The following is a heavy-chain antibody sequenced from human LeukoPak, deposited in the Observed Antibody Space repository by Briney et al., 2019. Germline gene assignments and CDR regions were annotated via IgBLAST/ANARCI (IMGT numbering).Heavy chain of an antibody. Sequence: GGSLRLSCAASGFTFSSYAMSWVRQAPGKGLEWVSAISGSGGSTYYADSVKGRFTISRDNSKNTLYLQMNSLRAEDTAVYSCGYSYLLRLPSNYWGQGTLVTVSS. CDR3: GYSYLLRLPSNY. J-gene: IGHJ4*02. CDR2: ISGSGGST. CDR1: GFTFSSYA. V-gene: IGHV3-23*01. D-gene: IGHD5-18*01.